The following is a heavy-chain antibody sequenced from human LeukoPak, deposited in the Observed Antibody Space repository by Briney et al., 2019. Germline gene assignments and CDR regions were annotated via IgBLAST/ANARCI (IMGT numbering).Heavy chain of an antibody. D-gene: IGHD6-19*01. V-gene: IGHV1-8*01. CDR3: ARGRVVAVAGNNWFDP. Sequence: ASVKVSCKASGYTFTSYDINWVRQATGQGLEWMGWMNPNSGNTGYAQKFEGRVTMTRNTSISTAYMELSSLRSEDTAVYYCARGRVVAVAGNNWFDPWGQGTLVTVSS. CDR1: GYTFTSYD. J-gene: IGHJ5*02. CDR2: MNPNSGNT.